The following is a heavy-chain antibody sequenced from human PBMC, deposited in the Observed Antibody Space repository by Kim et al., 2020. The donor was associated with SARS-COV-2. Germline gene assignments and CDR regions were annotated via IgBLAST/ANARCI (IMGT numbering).Heavy chain of an antibody. J-gene: IGHJ6*02. Sequence: SETLSLTCTVSGGSVSSGSYYWSWIRQPPGKGLEWIGYIYYSGSTNYNPSLKSRVTISVDTSKNQFSLKLSSVTAADTAVYYCARDTRLVWDYDSSGKAYYYGMDVWGQGTTVTVSS. V-gene: IGHV4-61*01. CDR2: IYYSGST. CDR3: ARDTRLVWDYDSSGKAYYYGMDV. D-gene: IGHD3-22*01. CDR1: GGSVSSGSYY.